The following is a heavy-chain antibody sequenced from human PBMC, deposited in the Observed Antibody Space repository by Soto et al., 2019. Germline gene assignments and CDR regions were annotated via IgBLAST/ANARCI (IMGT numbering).Heavy chain of an antibody. J-gene: IGHJ4*02. CDR1: GFTFSNYP. D-gene: IGHD2-8*01. CDR3: GRVGNGEGYY. Sequence: GGSLRLSCAASGFTFSNYPMYWVRQTPGKGLVWVSRISGDGRSTISADSVKGRFTISRDNARNTLYLQMNTLGAEDTAVYYCGRVGNGEGYYWGQGILVTVSS. CDR2: ISGDGRST. V-gene: IGHV3-74*01.